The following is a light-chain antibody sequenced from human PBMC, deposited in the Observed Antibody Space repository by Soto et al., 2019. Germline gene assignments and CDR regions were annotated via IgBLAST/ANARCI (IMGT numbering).Light chain of an antibody. CDR1: SSNIESNY. V-gene: IGLV1-51*01. CDR3: GTWDSSLSAVV. J-gene: IGLJ2*01. Sequence: QSVLTQPPSVSAAPGQKVTISCSGSSSNIESNYVSWYQQLPGTAPKLLIYDNNNRPSGIPDRFSGSKSGTSATLGITGLQTGDEADYYCGTWDSSLSAVVFGGGTKLTVL. CDR2: DNN.